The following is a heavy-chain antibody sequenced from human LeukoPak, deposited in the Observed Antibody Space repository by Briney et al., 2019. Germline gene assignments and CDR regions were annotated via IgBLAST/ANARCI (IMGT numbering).Heavy chain of an antibody. CDR2: IYYSGST. CDR1: GGSLSSYY. CDR3: AREDAATTSFDP. V-gene: IGHV4-59*01. D-gene: IGHD5-12*01. Sequence: SETLSLTCTVSGGSLSSYYWSWIRQPPGKGLEWIGYIYYSGSTNYNPSLKSRVTISVDTSKNQFSLKLSSVTAADTAVYYCAREDAATTSFDPWGQGTLVTVSS. J-gene: IGHJ5*02.